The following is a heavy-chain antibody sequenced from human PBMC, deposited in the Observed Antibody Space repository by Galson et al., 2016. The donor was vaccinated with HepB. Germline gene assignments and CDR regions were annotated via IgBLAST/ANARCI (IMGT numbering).Heavy chain of an antibody. D-gene: IGHD4-17*01. CDR3: ARHLGNDNGDYGAAFDI. J-gene: IGHJ3*02. Sequence: TLSLTCTVSGGSISSGGYYWSWIRQHPGKGLEWIGYIYYSGSTSYNPSLKSRVTMSADTSKNQFSLKLTSVTAADTAVYYCARHLGNDNGDYGAAFDIWGQGTMLTVSS. CDR2: IYYSGST. CDR1: GGSISSGGYY. V-gene: IGHV4-31*03.